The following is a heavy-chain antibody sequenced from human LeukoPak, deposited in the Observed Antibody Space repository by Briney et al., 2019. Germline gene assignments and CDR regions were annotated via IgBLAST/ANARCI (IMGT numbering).Heavy chain of an antibody. CDR1: GGTFSGYA. Sequence: SVKVSCKASGGTFSGYAISWVRQAPGQGLKWLGGIIPIFVTANYAQKFQGRVTITTDESTSTAYMELSSLRSEDTAVYYCARVPQEASHEYYYDSSGWFDPWGQGTLVTVSS. CDR2: IIPIFVTA. CDR3: ARVPQEASHEYYYDSSGWFDP. V-gene: IGHV1-69*05. D-gene: IGHD3-22*01. J-gene: IGHJ5*02.